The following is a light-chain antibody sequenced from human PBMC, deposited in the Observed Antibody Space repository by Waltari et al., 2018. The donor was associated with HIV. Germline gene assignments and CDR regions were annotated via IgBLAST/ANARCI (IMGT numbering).Light chain of an antibody. J-gene: IGLJ2*01. CDR1: SSDVGGSNY. CDR3: SSYAGSNNLL. V-gene: IGLV2-8*01. Sequence: QSALTQPPSASGSPGQSVTISCTGTSSDVGGSNYVSWYQQHPGKAPKLMIYEVIKRPSGVPDRFSGSKSGNTASLTVSGLQAEDEADYYCSSYAGSNNLLFGGGTKLTVL. CDR2: EVI.